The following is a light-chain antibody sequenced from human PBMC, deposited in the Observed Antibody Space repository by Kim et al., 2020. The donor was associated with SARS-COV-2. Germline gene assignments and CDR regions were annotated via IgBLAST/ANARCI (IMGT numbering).Light chain of an antibody. CDR2: SNN. J-gene: IGLJ1*01. Sequence: ELTQPPSASGTPGQRVTISCSGSSSNIGSNTVNWYQQLPGTAPKLLIYSNNQRPSGVPDRFSGSKSGTSASLAISVLQSEDEADYYCAAWDDSLNAYVFGTGTKVTVL. CDR1: SSNIGSNT. V-gene: IGLV1-44*01. CDR3: AAWDDSLNAYV.